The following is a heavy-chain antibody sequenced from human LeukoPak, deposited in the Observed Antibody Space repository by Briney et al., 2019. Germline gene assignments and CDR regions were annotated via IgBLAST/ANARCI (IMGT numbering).Heavy chain of an antibody. J-gene: IGHJ4*02. V-gene: IGHV4-59*01. CDR2: IFYSGST. D-gene: IGHD4-17*01. CDR3: ARGPTRYYFDC. Sequence: SETLSLTCTVSSGSISSYYWSWIRQPPGKGLEWIGYIFYSGSTNYNPSLKSRVTISVDTSKNQFSLGLSSVTAADTAVYYCARGPTRYYFDCWGQGTLVTVSA. CDR1: SGSISSYY.